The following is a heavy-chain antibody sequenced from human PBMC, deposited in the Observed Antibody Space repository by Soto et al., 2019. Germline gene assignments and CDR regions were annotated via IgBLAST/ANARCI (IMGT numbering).Heavy chain of an antibody. V-gene: IGHV3-23*01. D-gene: IGHD2-15*01. Sequence: PGGSLRLSCGASGFTFSSYAMSWVRQAPGKGLEWVSAITGGGGSTYYADSVKGRFTISRDNSKNTLYLQMNTLRAGDTAVYYCAKVLRWVVAAVDYWGQGTLVTVSS. CDR3: AKVLRWVVAAVDY. CDR1: GFTFSSYA. J-gene: IGHJ4*02. CDR2: ITGGGGST.